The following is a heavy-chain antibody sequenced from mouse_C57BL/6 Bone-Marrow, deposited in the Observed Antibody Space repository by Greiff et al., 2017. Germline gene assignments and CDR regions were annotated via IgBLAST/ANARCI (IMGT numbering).Heavy chain of an antibody. CDR2: IYPTSGRT. Sequence: VQLQQPGAELVKPGASVKMSCKASGYTFTSYWITWVKQRPGQGLEWIGDIYPTSGRTNYNEKFKSKALLTVDTSSNTAYMQLSSLTSEDSAVFYCARSGPLGRSVDYWGQGTTLTVSS. V-gene: IGHV1-55*01. J-gene: IGHJ2*01. D-gene: IGHD4-1*01. CDR3: ARSGPLGRSVDY. CDR1: GYTFTSYW.